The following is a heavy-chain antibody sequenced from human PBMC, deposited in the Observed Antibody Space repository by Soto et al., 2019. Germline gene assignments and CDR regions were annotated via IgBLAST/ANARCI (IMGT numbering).Heavy chain of an antibody. D-gene: IGHD2-15*01. J-gene: IGHJ5*02. CDR3: ATRLGYGSGGSCYSGVRFDP. V-gene: IGHV1-24*01. CDR2: FDPEDGET. CDR1: GYTLTELS. Sequence: ASVKVSCKVSGYTLTELSMHWVRQAPGKGLEWMGGFDPEDGETIYAQKFQGRVTMTEDTSTDTAYMELSSLRSEDTAVYYCATRLGYGSGGSCYSGVRFDPWGQGTLVTVSS.